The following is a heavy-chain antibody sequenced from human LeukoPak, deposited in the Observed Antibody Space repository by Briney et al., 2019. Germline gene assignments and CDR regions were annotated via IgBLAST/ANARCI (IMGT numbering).Heavy chain of an antibody. V-gene: IGHV3-74*01. D-gene: IGHD3-10*01. CDR2: IKSDGST. CDR1: GFTFSSYW. J-gene: IGHJ6*03. CDR3: ARDQYGSGDGYYMDV. Sequence: GGSLRLSCAASGFTFSSYWMHWVRQTPGKGLVWVSRIKSDGSTIYADSVKGRFTISRDNARNTLYLQMNSLRAEDTAVYYCARDQYGSGDGYYMDVWGKGTTVTISS.